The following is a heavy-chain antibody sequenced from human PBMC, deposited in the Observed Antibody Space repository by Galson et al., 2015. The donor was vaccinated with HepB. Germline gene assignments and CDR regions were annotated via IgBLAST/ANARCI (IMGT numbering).Heavy chain of an antibody. J-gene: IGHJ4*02. CDR2: TYYRSQWYS. Sequence: CAISGDSVSSNTVGWNWIRQSPSRGLEWLGRTYYRSQWYSEYSASVRGRMTISSDTSENQFSLHLSSVTPEDTAIYFCARAWTSRPSTRQTDHFDYWGQGTLVTVSS. D-gene: IGHD1-1*01. V-gene: IGHV6-1*01. CDR3: ARAWTSRPSTRQTDHFDY. CDR1: GDSVSSNTVG.